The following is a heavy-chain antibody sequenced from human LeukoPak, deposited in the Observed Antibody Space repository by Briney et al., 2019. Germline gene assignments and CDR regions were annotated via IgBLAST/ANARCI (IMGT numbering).Heavy chain of an antibody. V-gene: IGHV3-7*01. D-gene: IGHD3-3*01. CDR3: ARDTDDFQGLDI. CDR1: GFTVSSNY. Sequence: GGSLRLSCAASGFTVSSNYMSWVRQAPGKGLEWVANINLDGNARIYVDAVKGRFTVSRDNNKNSVYLQMTSLRAEDTAVYYCARDTDDFQGLDIWGQGTMVTVSS. CDR2: INLDGNAR. J-gene: IGHJ3*02.